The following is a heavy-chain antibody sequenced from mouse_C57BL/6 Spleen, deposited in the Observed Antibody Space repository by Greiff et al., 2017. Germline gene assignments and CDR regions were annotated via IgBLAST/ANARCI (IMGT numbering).Heavy chain of an antibody. J-gene: IGHJ1*03. Sequence: QVHVKQSGPGLVQPSQSLSITCTVSGFSLTSYGVHWVRQSPGKGLEWLGVIWRGGSTDYNAAFMSRLSITKDNSKSQVFFKMNSLQADDTAIYYCAKKGNGNYTSWYFDVWGIGTTVTVSS. CDR3: AKKGNGNYTSWYFDV. D-gene: IGHD2-1*01. CDR2: IWRGGST. CDR1: GFSLTSYG. V-gene: IGHV2-5*01.